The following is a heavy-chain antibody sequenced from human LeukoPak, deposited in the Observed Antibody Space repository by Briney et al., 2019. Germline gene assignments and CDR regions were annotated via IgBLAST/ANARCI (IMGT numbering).Heavy chain of an antibody. Sequence: GGSLRLSCAASGFTFSDYYMSWIHQAPGKGLEWVSYISSSSSYTNYADSVKGRFTISRDNAKNSLYLQMNSLRAEDTAVYYCASEDYGSGTPYGMDVWGKGTTVTVSS. J-gene: IGHJ6*04. CDR3: ASEDYGSGTPYGMDV. CDR1: GFTFSDYY. CDR2: ISSSSSYT. V-gene: IGHV3-11*06. D-gene: IGHD3-10*01.